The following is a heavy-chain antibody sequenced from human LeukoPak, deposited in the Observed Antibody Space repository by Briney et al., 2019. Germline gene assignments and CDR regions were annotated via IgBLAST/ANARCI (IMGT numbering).Heavy chain of an antibody. CDR3: VRSRPAAGRPDAFDI. Sequence: SETLSLTCTLSGGSITSSSFYWGWIRPPPGKGLECIGTIVYSGIAYYSSSLKSRVTISVDTSKNQFSLKLSSVNAADTAVYFCVRSRPAAGRPDAFDIWGQGTMVTVSS. D-gene: IGHD2-2*01. V-gene: IGHV4-39*07. J-gene: IGHJ3*02. CDR1: GGSITSSSFY. CDR2: IVYSGIA.